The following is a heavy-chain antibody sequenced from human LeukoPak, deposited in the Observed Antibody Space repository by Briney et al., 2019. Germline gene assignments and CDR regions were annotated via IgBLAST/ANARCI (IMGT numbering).Heavy chain of an antibody. J-gene: IGHJ4*02. D-gene: IGHD5-18*01. Sequence: PSQTLSLTCTVSGGSISSGDYYWSWTRQPPGKGLEWIGYIYHSGSTYYNPSLKSRVTISVDRSKNQFSLKLSSVTAADTAVYYCARYNYDSYYFDYWGQGTLVTVSS. CDR1: GGSISSGDYY. V-gene: IGHV4-30-2*01. CDR3: ARYNYDSYYFDY. CDR2: IYHSGST.